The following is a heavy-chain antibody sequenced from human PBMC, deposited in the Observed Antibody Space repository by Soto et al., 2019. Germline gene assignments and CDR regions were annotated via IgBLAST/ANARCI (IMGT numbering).Heavy chain of an antibody. CDR2: IYWDDDK. Sequence: QITLKESGPTLVKPTQTLTLTCTFSGFSLSTSEVGVGWIRQPPGKALEWLALIYWDDDKRYSPSLKSRLTITKHTSKNQVVLTMTNMDPVDTATYYCAHSLASAGLRILDYWGQGTLVTVSS. CDR1: GFSLSTSEVG. J-gene: IGHJ4*02. D-gene: IGHD6-13*01. V-gene: IGHV2-5*02. CDR3: AHSLASAGLRILDY.